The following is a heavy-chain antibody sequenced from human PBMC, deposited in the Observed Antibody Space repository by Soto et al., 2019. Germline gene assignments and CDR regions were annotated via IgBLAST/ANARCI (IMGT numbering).Heavy chain of an antibody. Sequence: ESGGGVVQPGRSLRLSCAASGFTFSSYAMHWVRQAPGKGLEWVAVISYDGSNKYYADSVKGRFTITRDKSIKTVYLQMNSLRAEDTAVYYCARDGLPGRGYGDYAGFDYWGQGTVVTVSS. CDR3: ARDGLPGRGYGDYAGFDY. CDR1: GFTFSSYA. D-gene: IGHD4-17*01. V-gene: IGHV3-30-3*01. CDR2: ISYDGSNK. J-gene: IGHJ4*02.